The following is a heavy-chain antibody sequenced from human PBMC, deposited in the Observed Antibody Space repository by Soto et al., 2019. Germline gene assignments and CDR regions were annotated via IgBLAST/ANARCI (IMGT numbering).Heavy chain of an antibody. V-gene: IGHV3-33*01. Sequence: GVHRVRKKQGKGLAWVAVIWNDGNGYDYANSVKGRFTISIDNSKNTLYMQRSSVRAEDPAVYYCARRYFSPPKRGAASARGLMDFLGQ. CDR2: IWNDGNGY. CDR3: ARRYFSPPKRGAASARGLMDF. CDR1: G. J-gene: IGHJ4*02. D-gene: IGHD6-13*01.